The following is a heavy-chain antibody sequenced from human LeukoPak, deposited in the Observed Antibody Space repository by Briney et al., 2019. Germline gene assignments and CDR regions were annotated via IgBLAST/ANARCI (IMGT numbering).Heavy chain of an antibody. J-gene: IGHJ4*02. CDR3: ARLLHTGATTDY. CDR2: IYYSGSA. V-gene: IGHV4-39*01. D-gene: IGHD1-26*01. Sequence: PSETLSLTCTVSGGSISSSDYFWGWIRRPPGKGLEWIGSIYYSGSAYYNPSLKSRVTISIDTSKNQFSVKLSSVTAADTAMYYCARLLHTGATTDYWGQGTLVTVSS. CDR1: GGSISSSDYF.